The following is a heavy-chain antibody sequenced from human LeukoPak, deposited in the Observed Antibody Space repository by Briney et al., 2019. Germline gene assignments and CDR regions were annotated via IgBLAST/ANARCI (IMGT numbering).Heavy chain of an antibody. CDR3: AKEPLYSSGWFDP. D-gene: IGHD5-18*01. CDR1: GFTFSQYA. J-gene: IGHJ5*02. Sequence: GGSLTLSCPASGFTFSQYAMSWVRQAPGRGREWVSSISGSGGSTYYADSVKDRFTISRDNSKNTLYLQMNSLRAEDTAVYYCAKEPLYSSGWFDPWGQGTLVTVSS. V-gene: IGHV3-23*01. CDR2: ISGSGGST.